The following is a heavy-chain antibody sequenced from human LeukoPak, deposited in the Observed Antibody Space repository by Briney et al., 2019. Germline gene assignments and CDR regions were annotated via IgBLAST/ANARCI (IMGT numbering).Heavy chain of an antibody. CDR2: ISGSGGST. CDR1: GFTFSSYA. D-gene: IGHD1-20*01. Sequence: PGGSLRLSCVASGFTFSSYAMSWVRQAPGKGLEWVSAISGSGGSTYYADSVKGRFTISRDNSKNTLYLQMNSLRAEDTAVYYCAKDLNWDESGMDVWGQGTTVTVSS. CDR3: AKDLNWDESGMDV. V-gene: IGHV3-23*01. J-gene: IGHJ6*02.